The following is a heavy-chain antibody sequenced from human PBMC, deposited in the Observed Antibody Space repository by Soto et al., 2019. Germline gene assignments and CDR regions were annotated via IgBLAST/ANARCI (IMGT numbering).Heavy chain of an antibody. V-gene: IGHV1-3*01. D-gene: IGHD6-19*01. CDR3: ARAVAVPADFDY. J-gene: IGHJ4*02. CDR1: GYTFTSYA. CDR2: INAGNGNT. Sequence: ASVKVSCKASGYTFTSYAMHWVRQAPGQRLEWMGWINAGNGNTKYSQKFQGRVTITRDTSASTAYMELSNLRSEDTAVYYCARAVAVPADFDYWGQGTLVTVLL.